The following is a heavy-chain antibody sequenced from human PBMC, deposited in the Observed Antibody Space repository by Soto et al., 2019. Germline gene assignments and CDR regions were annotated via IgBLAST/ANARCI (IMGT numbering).Heavy chain of an antibody. D-gene: IGHD5-12*01. V-gene: IGHV4-30-4*01. CDR2: IYDSGSS. CDR1: GASISSGDYF. CDR3: AREKGYISGPKKFDY. Sequence: SETLSLTCTVSGASISSGDYFWSWIRQSPGKGLEWIGYIYDSGSSYYNPSLKSRVTMSVDTSKNQFSLKLRSVTAADTAVYYCAREKGYISGPKKFDYWGQGTLVTVSS. J-gene: IGHJ4*02.